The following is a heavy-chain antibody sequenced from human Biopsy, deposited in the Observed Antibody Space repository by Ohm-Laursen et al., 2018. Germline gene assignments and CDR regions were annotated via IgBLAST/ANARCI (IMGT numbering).Heavy chain of an antibody. CDR2: IIPLIGLT. CDR3: ARDCNGDNCGVDF. V-gene: IGHV1-69*04. D-gene: IGHD2-15*01. CDR1: GGTSSNFA. Sequence: SSVNVSCKASGGTSSNFAINCVRQAPGQGLECMGRIIPLIGLTNYAQKFQGRVTITADKFTNTVYMGLSSLRSADTAVYFCARDCNGDNCGVDFWGQGTLVTVS. J-gene: IGHJ4*02.